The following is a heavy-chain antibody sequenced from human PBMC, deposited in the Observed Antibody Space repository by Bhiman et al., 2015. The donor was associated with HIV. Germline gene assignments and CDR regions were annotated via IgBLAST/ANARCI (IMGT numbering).Heavy chain of an antibody. D-gene: IGHD6-19*01. V-gene: IGHV3-43*01. CDR2: MTSDGSDI. CDR1: GFTFSSYA. Sequence: EVQLVESGGGLVQPGGSLRLSCVASGFTFSSYAMHWVRQAPGKGLEWVSLMTSDGSDIYYSDSVKGRFTISRDSRTNSLYLQMSSLRSEDTALYYCTLGGQWLSPFFDYWGQGTRVTVSS. J-gene: IGHJ4*02. CDR3: TLGGQWLSPFFDY.